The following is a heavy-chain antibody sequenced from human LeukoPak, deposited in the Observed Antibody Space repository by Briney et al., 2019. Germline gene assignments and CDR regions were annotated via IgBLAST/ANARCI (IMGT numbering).Heavy chain of an antibody. V-gene: IGHV6-1*01. CDR3: AREQLWSGPNRFDS. J-gene: IGHJ5*01. CDR2: TYYTSKWFN. CDR1: GDSVSSKSGG. D-gene: IGHD3-10*02. Sequence: SQTLPLTCDISGDSVSSKSGGWNWIRQSPSRGLEWLGRTYYTSKWFNEYAVSLKSRITINSDTSKNQLSLHLDSVTPEDTAVYYCAREQLWSGPNRFDSWGQGILVTVSS.